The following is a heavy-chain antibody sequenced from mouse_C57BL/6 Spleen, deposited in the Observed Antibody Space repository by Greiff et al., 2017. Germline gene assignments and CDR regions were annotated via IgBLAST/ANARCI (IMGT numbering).Heavy chain of an antibody. CDR1: GFTFSDYG. CDR2: ISSGSSTI. CDR3: ARKGFYYGSSGYFDV. J-gene: IGHJ1*03. V-gene: IGHV5-17*01. D-gene: IGHD1-1*01. Sequence: EVQRVESGGGLVKPGGSLKLSCAASGFTFSDYGMHWVRQAPEKGLEWVAYISSGSSTIYYADTVKGRFTISRDNAKNTLFLQMTSLRSEDTAMDYCARKGFYYGSSGYFDVWGTGTTVTVSS.